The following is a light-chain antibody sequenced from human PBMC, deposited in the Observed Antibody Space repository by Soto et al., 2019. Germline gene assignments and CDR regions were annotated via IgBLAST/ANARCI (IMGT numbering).Light chain of an antibody. CDR1: QSVSSIY. CDR3: QQFGSSAWT. Sequence: EIVLAQSPGTLSLSPGERATLSCRASQSVSSIYLAWYQQKPGQAPRLLIQGASSRATGIPDRFSGSGSGTDFTLTISRLEPEDFAVYYCQQFGSSAWTFGQGTKVDIK. J-gene: IGKJ1*01. V-gene: IGKV3-20*01. CDR2: GAS.